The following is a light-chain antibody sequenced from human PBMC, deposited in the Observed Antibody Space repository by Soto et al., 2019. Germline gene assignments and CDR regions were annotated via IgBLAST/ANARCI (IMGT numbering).Light chain of an antibody. CDR2: KTA. J-gene: IGKJ2*01. CDR1: QSIDSW. Sequence: DIQMTQSPSTLSASVGDRVTITCRASQSIDSWLAWYQQKPGKAPKLLIYKTASLESGVPSRFSGSGSWTEFTLTISSRQPDDFATYYCQQYNSYFYSRIVIPMYTFGQGTKLEIK. CDR3: QQYNSYFYSRIVIPMYT. V-gene: IGKV1-5*03.